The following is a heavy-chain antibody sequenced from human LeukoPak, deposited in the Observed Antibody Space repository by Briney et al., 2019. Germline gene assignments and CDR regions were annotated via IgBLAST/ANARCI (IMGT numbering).Heavy chain of an antibody. D-gene: IGHD3-9*01. CDR3: ARVVDGVTGADY. J-gene: IGHJ4*02. CDR2: ISSSSSTI. Sequence: GGSLRLSCAASGFTFSSYSMNWVRQAPGKGLEWVSYISSSSSTIYYADSVKGRFTISRDNGRNSIFLQMSSLRVDDTAVYYCARVVDGVTGADYWGQGALVIVSS. CDR1: GFTFSSYS. V-gene: IGHV3-48*04.